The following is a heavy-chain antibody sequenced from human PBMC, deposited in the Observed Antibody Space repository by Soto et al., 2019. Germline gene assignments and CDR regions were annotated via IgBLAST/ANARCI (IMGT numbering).Heavy chain of an antibody. CDR2: ISANTDHT. Sequence: QVQLVQSGAEVKKPGASVKVSCKASGYTLNTYGITWVRQAPGQGLEWMGWISANTDHTNYPQKLQGRVTMTTDTSTSRAYMERSSLTSDDTAVHYCARGTYFDSGGQGTLVTASS. CDR3: ARGTYFDS. CDR1: GYTLNTYG. V-gene: IGHV1-18*01. J-gene: IGHJ4*02.